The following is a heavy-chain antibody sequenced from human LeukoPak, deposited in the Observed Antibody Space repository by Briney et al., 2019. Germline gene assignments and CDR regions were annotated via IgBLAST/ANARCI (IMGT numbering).Heavy chain of an antibody. D-gene: IGHD3-10*01. Sequence: SETLSLTCTVSGGSISSYYWCWIRQPPGKGLEWIGYIYNSGSTNYNPSLKSRVTISVDTSKNQFSLKLSSVTAADTAVYYCAREYSGSASSDWFDPWGQGTLVTVSS. CDR2: IYNSGST. V-gene: IGHV4-59*01. CDR3: AREYSGSASSDWFDP. CDR1: GGSISSYY. J-gene: IGHJ5*02.